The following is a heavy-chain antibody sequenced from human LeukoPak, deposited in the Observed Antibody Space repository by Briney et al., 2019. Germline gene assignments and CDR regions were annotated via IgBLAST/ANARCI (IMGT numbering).Heavy chain of an antibody. J-gene: IGHJ1*01. V-gene: IGHV4-34*01. CDR3: ARQYSSGWYKGYFQY. D-gene: IGHD6-13*01. Sequence: PSETLSLTCGVNGGSFGGYYWSWIRQPPGKGLEWIGEINHSGSTNYNPSLKSRVTISVDTSRNQFSLKLSSVTAADTAVYYCARQYSSGWYKGYFQYWGQGTLVTVSS. CDR1: GGSFGGYY. CDR2: INHSGST.